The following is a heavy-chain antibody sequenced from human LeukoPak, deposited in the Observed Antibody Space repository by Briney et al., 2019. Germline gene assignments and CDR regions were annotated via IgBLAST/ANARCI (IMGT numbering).Heavy chain of an antibody. D-gene: IGHD5-12*01. Sequence: SETLSITCTVSGGSISSYYWSWIRQPPGKGLEWIGHIYYSGSTNYNASLKSRVTISVDTSKNQLSLKLSSVTAADTAVYYCASDFGYSYVYSWFDPWGQGTLATVSS. J-gene: IGHJ5*02. CDR1: GGSISSYY. CDR3: ASDFGYSYVYSWFDP. V-gene: IGHV4-59*01. CDR2: IYYSGST.